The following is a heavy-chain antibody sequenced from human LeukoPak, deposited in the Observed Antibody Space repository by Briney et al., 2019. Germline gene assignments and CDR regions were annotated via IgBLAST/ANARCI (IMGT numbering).Heavy chain of an antibody. D-gene: IGHD2-15*01. V-gene: IGHV4-34*01. Sequence: SETLSLTCAVYGGSFSGYYWSWIRQPPGKGLEWIGETNHSGSTNYNPSLKSRVTISVDTSKNQFSLKLSSVTAADTAVYYCARDYRYCSGGSCYTRPSYYYYYMDVWGKGTTVTVSS. J-gene: IGHJ6*03. CDR3: ARDYRYCSGGSCYTRPSYYYYYMDV. CDR1: GGSFSGYY. CDR2: TNHSGST.